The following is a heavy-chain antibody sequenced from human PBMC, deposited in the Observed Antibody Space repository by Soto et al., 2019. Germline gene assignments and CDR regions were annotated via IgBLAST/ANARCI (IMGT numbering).Heavy chain of an antibody. Sequence: EVQLVESGGGLVQPGGSLRLSCAASGFTFSSYDMYWVRQAPGKGLEWVSYISSNSYTIYYADSVKGRFTISRDNAKNSLDLQMNSLRDEDTAVYYCARESVAVAAKVYYGMDVWGQGTTVTVSS. CDR3: ARESVAVAAKVYYGMDV. CDR1: GFTFSSYD. CDR2: ISSNSYTI. D-gene: IGHD2-15*01. J-gene: IGHJ6*02. V-gene: IGHV3-48*02.